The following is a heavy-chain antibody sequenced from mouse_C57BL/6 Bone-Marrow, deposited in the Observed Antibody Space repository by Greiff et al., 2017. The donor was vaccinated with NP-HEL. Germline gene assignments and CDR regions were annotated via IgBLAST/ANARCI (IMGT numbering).Heavy chain of an antibody. CDR2: IWRGGST. CDR1: GFSLTSYG. V-gene: IGHV2-5*01. J-gene: IGHJ1*03. Sequence: VQGVESGPGLVQPSQSLSITCTVSGFSLTSYGVHWVRQSPGKGLEWLGVIWRGGSTDYNAAFMSRLSITKDNSKSQVFFKMNSLQADDTAISYCAKRGNYYGSKDFDVWGTGTTVTVSS. D-gene: IGHD1-1*01. CDR3: AKRGNYYGSKDFDV.